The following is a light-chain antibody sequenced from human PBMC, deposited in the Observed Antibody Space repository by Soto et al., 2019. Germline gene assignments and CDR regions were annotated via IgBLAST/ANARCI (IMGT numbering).Light chain of an antibody. CDR2: DAY. CDR3: QQYDSHSWT. Sequence: DIQMTQSPSTLSASVGDRVTITCRASQTISSWLAWYQHLPGKAPKLLIYDAYTLETGVPSRFSGSGSGTDFTLTISSLQADDFATYYCQQYDSHSWTFGQGTKVEV. J-gene: IGKJ1*01. V-gene: IGKV1-5*01. CDR1: QTISSW.